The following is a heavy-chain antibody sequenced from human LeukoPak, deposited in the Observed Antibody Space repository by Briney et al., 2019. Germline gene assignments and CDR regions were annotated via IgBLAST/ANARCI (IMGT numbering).Heavy chain of an antibody. D-gene: IGHD3-16*01. J-gene: IGHJ6*02. Sequence: PGGSLRLSCAPSGFSFSSYYMNWVRHAPREGREWVSSISSSSTYILYADSVKGRFTISRDDAKNSLYLEMNSLRAEDTAVYYCARDNSCTHYISHYYYGMDVWGHGTTVTVSS. V-gene: IGHV3-21*01. CDR1: GFSFSSYY. CDR2: ISSSSTYI. CDR3: ARDNSCTHYISHYYYGMDV.